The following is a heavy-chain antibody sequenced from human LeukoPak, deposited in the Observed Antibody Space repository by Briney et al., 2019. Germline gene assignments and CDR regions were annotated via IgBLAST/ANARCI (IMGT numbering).Heavy chain of an antibody. D-gene: IGHD4/OR15-4a*01. CDR3: ASSNLDEFDI. J-gene: IGHJ3*02. V-gene: IGHV3-53*01. CDR1: GFTVSNNY. CDR2: VYSGGST. Sequence: GGSLKLSCAASGFTVSNNYMSGIRQPPGKGLEWVSVVYSGGSTYYADSVQGRFTISRDNFKNTLYLQMDSLRAEDTAVYFCASSNLDEFDIWGQGTMVTVSS.